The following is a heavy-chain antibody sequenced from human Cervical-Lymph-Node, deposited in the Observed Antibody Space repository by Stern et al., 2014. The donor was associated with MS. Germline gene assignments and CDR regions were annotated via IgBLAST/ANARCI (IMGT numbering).Heavy chain of an antibody. J-gene: IGHJ5*02. D-gene: IGHD5-12*01. CDR3: ARDARGLRTPNWFDP. Sequence: QVQLQQWGAGLLKPSETLSLTCAVYGGSFSGYYWSWIRQPPGKGLEWIGEINHSGSTNYNPSLKSRVTISVDTSKNQLSLKLSSVTAADTAVYYCARDARGLRTPNWFDPWGQGTLVTVSS. V-gene: IGHV4-34*01. CDR2: INHSGST. CDR1: GGSFSGYY.